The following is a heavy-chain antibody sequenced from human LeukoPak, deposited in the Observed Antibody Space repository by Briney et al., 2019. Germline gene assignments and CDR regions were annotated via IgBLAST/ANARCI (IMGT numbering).Heavy chain of an antibody. CDR3: AKKGGPGSFDP. V-gene: IGHV3-74*01. CDR2: INSDGSST. Sequence: GGSLRLSCAASGFTFSSNWMHWVRQAPGKGLVWVSRINSDGSSTSYADSVKGRFTTSRDNAKNTLYLQMNSLRAEDTAVYYCAKKGGPGSFDPWGQGTLVTVSS. J-gene: IGHJ5*02. D-gene: IGHD3-16*01. CDR1: GFTFSSNW.